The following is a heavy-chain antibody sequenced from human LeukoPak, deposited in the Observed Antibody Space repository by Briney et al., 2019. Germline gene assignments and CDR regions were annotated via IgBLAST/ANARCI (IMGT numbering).Heavy chain of an antibody. CDR1: GFTVSSNY. J-gene: IGHJ4*02. CDR3: ARGTSWSSGYYYDY. V-gene: IGHV3-66*01. CDR2: IYSGGST. Sequence: GGSLRLSCAASGFTVSSNYVSWVRQAPGKGLEWVSVIYSGGSTYYADSVKGRFTISRDNSKNTLYLQMNSLRAEGTAVYYCARGTSWSSGYYYDYWGQGTLVTVSS. D-gene: IGHD3-22*01.